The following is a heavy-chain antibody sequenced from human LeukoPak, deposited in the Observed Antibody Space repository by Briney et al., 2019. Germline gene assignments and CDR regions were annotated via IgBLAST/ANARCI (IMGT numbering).Heavy chain of an antibody. CDR3: AKGQELDDGVFDS. CDR2: IRTNGDST. Sequence: GGSLRRSCAASGFTLSRNAMTWVRQAPGKGLEWVSTIRTNGDSTHYADSVKGRFTISRDNSKDTLYLQMNSMRGEDSAIYYCAKGQELDDGVFDSWGQGTLVTVSS. D-gene: IGHD1-1*01. V-gene: IGHV3-23*01. CDR1: GFTLSRNA. J-gene: IGHJ4*02.